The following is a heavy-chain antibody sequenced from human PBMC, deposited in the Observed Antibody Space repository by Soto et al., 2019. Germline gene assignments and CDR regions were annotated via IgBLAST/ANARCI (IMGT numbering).Heavy chain of an antibody. V-gene: IGHV3-33*01. CDR2: IWSDGSKK. CDR1: GFTFSSFG. D-gene: IGHD3-3*01. Sequence: QVQVVESGGGVVQPGRSLRLSCAASGFTFSSFGMHWVRQATGKGLEWVSLIWSDGSKKSYGASVKGRFTISRDNSRNTVYLQMNSQRADATAVYYCERDDSSYSLWSGYDRSRNGMDVWGQGTTVTVSS. CDR3: ERDDSSYSLWSGYDRSRNGMDV. J-gene: IGHJ6*02.